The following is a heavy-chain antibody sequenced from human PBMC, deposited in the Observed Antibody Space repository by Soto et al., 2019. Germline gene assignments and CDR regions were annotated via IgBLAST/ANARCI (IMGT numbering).Heavy chain of an antibody. Sequence: QVQLVQSGAEVKKPGASVKVSCKASGYSLRSNYVHWVRQAPGQGLEWMGWINPNSSGTVYAQKFQGRVSMTRDASLNTAYMQLNRLTSDDTAVYYCARELIVAGPDNYGMDVWRQGTTVTVSS. CDR2: INPNSSGT. V-gene: IGHV1-2*02. D-gene: IGHD5-12*01. CDR1: GYSLRSNY. CDR3: ARELIVAGPDNYGMDV. J-gene: IGHJ6*02.